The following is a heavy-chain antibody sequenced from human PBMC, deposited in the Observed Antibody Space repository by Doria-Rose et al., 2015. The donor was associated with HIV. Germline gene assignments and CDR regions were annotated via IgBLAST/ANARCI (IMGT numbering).Heavy chain of an antibody. J-gene: IGHJ4*02. Sequence: QVQLPESCPGQAKPSETLSLTCSVSGASVSSRGYYWNWIRQVPGKGLESLGYTYYTGTSDYSPSLKSRLNMAVDTSKNQFSLKLSFVTVADTAVYYCARMGSYRELDYWGQGALVIVSA. V-gene: IGHV4-31*03. D-gene: IGHD3-3*01. CDR1: GASVSSRGYY. CDR3: ARMGSYRELDY. CDR2: TYYTGTS.